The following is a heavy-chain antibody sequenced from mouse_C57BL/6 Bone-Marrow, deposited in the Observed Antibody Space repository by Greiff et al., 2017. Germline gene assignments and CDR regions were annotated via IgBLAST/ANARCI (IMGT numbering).Heavy chain of an antibody. V-gene: IGHV1-50*01. CDR1: GYTFTSYW. J-gene: IGHJ3*01. CDR3: VRAEFAY. Sequence: VKLQESGAELVKPGTSVKLSCKASGYTFTSYWMQWVKQRPGQGLEWIGEIDPSDCYTNYNPKIKGKATLTLDTSSRTASMRLSSRTPEDSAVYYCVRAEFAYWGQGTLVTVSA. CDR2: IDPSDCYT.